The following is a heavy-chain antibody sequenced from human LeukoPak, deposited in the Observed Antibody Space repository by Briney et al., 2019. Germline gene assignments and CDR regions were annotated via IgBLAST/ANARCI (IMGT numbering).Heavy chain of an antibody. CDR2: ISWNSGSI. J-gene: IGHJ6*02. V-gene: IGHV3-9*01. CDR3: AKDMGWRITMVRETNYGMDV. D-gene: IGHD3-10*01. Sequence: GGSLRLSCAASGFTFDDYAMHWVRQAPGKGLEWVSGISWNSGSIGYADSVKGRFTISRDNAKNSLYLQMNSLRAEDTALYYCAKDMGWRITMVRETNYGMDVWGQGTTVTVSS. CDR1: GFTFDDYA.